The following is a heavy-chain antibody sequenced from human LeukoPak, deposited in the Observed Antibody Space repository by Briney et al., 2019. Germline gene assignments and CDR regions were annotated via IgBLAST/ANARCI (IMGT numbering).Heavy chain of an antibody. D-gene: IGHD6-25*01. CDR1: GFTFSSYE. CDR2: IKQDGSEK. Sequence: PGGSLRLSCAASGFTFSSYEMNWVRQAPGKGLEWVANIKQDGSEKYYVDSVKGRFTISRDNAKNSLYLQMNSLRAEDTAVYYCARDPRPANYYYYYMDVWGKGTTVTVSS. J-gene: IGHJ6*03. V-gene: IGHV3-7*01. CDR3: ARDPRPANYYYYYMDV.